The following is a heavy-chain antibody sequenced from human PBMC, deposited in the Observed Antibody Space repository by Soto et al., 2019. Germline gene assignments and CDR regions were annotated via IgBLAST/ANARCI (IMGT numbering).Heavy chain of an antibody. D-gene: IGHD1-1*01. V-gene: IGHV4-39*02. Sequence: SETLSLTCTVSGGSISSISHSWGWIRQSPGQGLEWIGNIFYNGITYYNPSLKSRVTISADTSKNHFSLKLRSVTVADAAVYSCAGLVTGTQYYFDFWGQGSLVTVSS. J-gene: IGHJ4*02. CDR1: GGSISSISHS. CDR3: AGLVTGTQYYFDF. CDR2: IFYNGIT.